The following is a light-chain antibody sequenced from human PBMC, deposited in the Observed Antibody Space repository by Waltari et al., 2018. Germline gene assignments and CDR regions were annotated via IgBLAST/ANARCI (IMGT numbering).Light chain of an antibody. CDR3: CSYAGSSTFYV. J-gene: IGLJ1*01. Sequence: QSALTPPPSVSGSPGQSTTISRPGTSREVGSSNLLSRYQQHPGKAPKLMIYEGSKRPSGVSNRFSGSKSGNTASLTISGLQAEDEADYYCCSYAGSSTFYVFGTGTKVTVL. CDR1: SREVGSSNL. V-gene: IGLV2-23*01. CDR2: EGS.